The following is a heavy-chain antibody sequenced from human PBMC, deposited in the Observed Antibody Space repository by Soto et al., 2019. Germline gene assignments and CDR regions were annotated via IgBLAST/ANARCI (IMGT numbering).Heavy chain of an antibody. V-gene: IGHV3-53*01. CDR3: ARDGGGGYYDSSGYVAV. Sequence: GGSLRLSCAASGSIVSTNYMSWVRQAPGKGLEWVSLIYSDGKTYYADSVKGRFTISRDNSKNTVSLQMNSVRAEDTAVYYCARDGGGGYYDSSGYVAVWGQGTLVTVSS. CDR1: GSIVSTNY. J-gene: IGHJ4*02. D-gene: IGHD3-22*01. CDR2: IYSDGKT.